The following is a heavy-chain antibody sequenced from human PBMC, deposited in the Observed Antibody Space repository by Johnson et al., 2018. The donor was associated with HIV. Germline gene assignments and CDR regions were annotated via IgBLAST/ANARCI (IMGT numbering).Heavy chain of an antibody. CDR1: GFTFSNYG. CDR2: LWYDGSKK. CDR3: TTGQLGGASDI. Sequence: QVQLVESGGGVVQPGRSLRLSCAASGFTFSNYGMHWVRQAPGQGLEWVAVLWYDGSKKYYAYSVRGRFTISRENSKNTLYLQMNSLKIEDTAVYYCTTGQLGGASDIWGQGTMVTVSS. J-gene: IGHJ3*02. V-gene: IGHV3-33*01. D-gene: IGHD6-13*01.